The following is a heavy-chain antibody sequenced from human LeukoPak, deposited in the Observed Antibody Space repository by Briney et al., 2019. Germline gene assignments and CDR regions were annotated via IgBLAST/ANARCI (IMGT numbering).Heavy chain of an antibody. V-gene: IGHV4-39*01. D-gene: IGHD6-19*01. CDR2: IYYSGST. J-gene: IGHJ5*02. Sequence: SETLSLTCTVSGGSISSSSYYWGWIRQPPGKGLEWIGSIYYSGSTYYNSSLKSRVTISVDTSKNQFSLKLSSVTAADTAVYYCARHPGEQWLAYFNWFDPWGQGTLVTVSS. CDR3: ARHPGEQWLAYFNWFDP. CDR1: GGSISSSSYY.